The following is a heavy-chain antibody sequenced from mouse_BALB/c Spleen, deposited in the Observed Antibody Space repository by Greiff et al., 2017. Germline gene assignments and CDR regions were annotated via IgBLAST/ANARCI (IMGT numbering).Heavy chain of an antibody. J-gene: IGHJ3*01. Sequence: EVQVVESGGGLVQPGGSMKLSCVASGFTFSNYWMNWVRQSPEKGLEWVAEIRLKSDNYATHYAESVKGKFTISRDDSKSRLYLQMNSLRAEDTGIYYCTANWGGFAYWGQGTLVTVSA. CDR2: IRLKSDNYAT. CDR1: GFTFSNYW. V-gene: IGHV6-6*02. CDR3: TANWGGFAY. D-gene: IGHD4-1*01.